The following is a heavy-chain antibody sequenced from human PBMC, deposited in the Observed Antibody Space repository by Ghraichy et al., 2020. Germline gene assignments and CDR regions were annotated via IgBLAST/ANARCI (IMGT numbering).Heavy chain of an antibody. Sequence: ASVKVSCKASGYTFTGYYMHWVRQPPGQGLEWMGWINPNSGGTNYAQKFQGRVTMTRDTSISTAYMELSRLRSDDTAVYYCARTSRGYYYGMDVWGQGTTVTVSS. V-gene: IGHV1-2*02. J-gene: IGHJ6*02. D-gene: IGHD2/OR15-2a*01. CDR2: INPNSGGT. CDR3: ARTSRGYYYGMDV. CDR1: GYTFTGYY.